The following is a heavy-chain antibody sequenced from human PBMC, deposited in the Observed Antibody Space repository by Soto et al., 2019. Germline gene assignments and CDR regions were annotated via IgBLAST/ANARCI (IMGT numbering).Heavy chain of an antibody. Sequence: ASVKVSCKASGYTFTSYAMHWVRQAPGQRLEWMGWTNAGNGNTKYSQKFQGRVTITRDTSASTAYMELSSLRSEDTAVYYCASHGYSYGYLWFDPWGQGTLVTVSS. CDR1: GYTFTSYA. CDR2: TNAGNGNT. J-gene: IGHJ5*02. CDR3: ASHGYSYGYLWFDP. V-gene: IGHV1-3*01. D-gene: IGHD5-18*01.